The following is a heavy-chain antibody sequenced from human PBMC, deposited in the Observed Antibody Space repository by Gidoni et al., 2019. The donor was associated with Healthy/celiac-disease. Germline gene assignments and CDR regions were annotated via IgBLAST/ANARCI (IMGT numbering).Heavy chain of an antibody. D-gene: IGHD3-3*01. CDR2: IYYSGST. Sequence: LSLTCTVSVGSISSSSYYWGWIRQPPGKGLEWIGSIYYSGSTYYNPSLKSRVTISVDTSKNQFSLKLSSVTAADTAVYYCASIRFLEWLPDYWGQGTLVTVSS. CDR3: ASIRFLEWLPDY. J-gene: IGHJ4*02. V-gene: IGHV4-39*01. CDR1: VGSISSSSYY.